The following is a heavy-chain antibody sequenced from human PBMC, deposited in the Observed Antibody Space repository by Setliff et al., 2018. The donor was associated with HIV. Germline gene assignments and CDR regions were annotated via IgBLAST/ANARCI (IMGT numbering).Heavy chain of an antibody. Sequence: SETLSLTCTVSDASISNYHWSWIRQPPGKGLEWIGYIYPNGSPDYPSGNIVYNPSFRSRVTLSLDTSKNQFSLKLTSVTAADAAVYYCTGDYNSGSYRFDYWGQGTPVTVSS. CDR3: TGDYNSGSYRFDY. J-gene: IGHJ4*02. D-gene: IGHD3-10*01. CDR2: IYPNGSP. CDR1: DASISNYH. V-gene: IGHV4-4*08.